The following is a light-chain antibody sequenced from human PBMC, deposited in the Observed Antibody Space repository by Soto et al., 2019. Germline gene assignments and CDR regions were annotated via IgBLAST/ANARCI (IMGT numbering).Light chain of an antibody. J-gene: IGLJ2*01. CDR2: DVS. Sequence: QSALTQPASVSASPGQSITISCTGTSSDVGAYTYVSWYQQHPGKAPKLMIYDVSTRPSGVSDRFSGSKSGNTASLTISGLQAEDEADYYCNSYTSSHSLEVFGGGTKLTVL. CDR3: NSYTSSHSLEV. CDR1: SSDVGAYTY. V-gene: IGLV2-14*03.